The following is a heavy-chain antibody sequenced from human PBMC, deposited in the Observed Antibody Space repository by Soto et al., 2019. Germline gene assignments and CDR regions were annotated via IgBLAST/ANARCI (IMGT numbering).Heavy chain of an antibody. CDR2: INPNSGGT. Sequence: GASVKVSCKASGYTFTCYYMHWVRQAPGQGLEWMGWINPNSGGTNYAQKFQGWVTMTRDTSISTAYMELSRLRSDDTAVYYCARTTLVGAGAFDIWGQGTMVTVSS. V-gene: IGHV1-2*04. D-gene: IGHD1-26*01. CDR1: GYTFTCYY. J-gene: IGHJ3*02. CDR3: ARTTLVGAGAFDI.